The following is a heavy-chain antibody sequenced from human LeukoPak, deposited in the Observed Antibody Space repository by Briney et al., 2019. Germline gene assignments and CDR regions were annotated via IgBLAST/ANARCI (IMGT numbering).Heavy chain of an antibody. CDR1: GGTFSSYA. CDR2: IIPIFGTA. V-gene: IGHV1-69*05. D-gene: IGHD4-11*01. Sequence: SVRVSCKASGGTFSSYAISWVRQAPGQGLEWMGGIIPIFGTANYAQKFQGRVTITTDESTSTAYMELSSLRSEDTAVYYCASASSLQPDPYYYYMDVWGKGATVTVSS. J-gene: IGHJ6*03. CDR3: ASASSLQPDPYYYYMDV.